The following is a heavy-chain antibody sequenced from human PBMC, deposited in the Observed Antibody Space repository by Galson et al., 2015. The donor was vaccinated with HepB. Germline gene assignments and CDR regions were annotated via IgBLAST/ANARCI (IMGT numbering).Heavy chain of an antibody. V-gene: IGHV6-1*01. CDR2: TYYRSKWYN. CDR3: ARDHPIAAAGTFDY. J-gene: IGHJ4*02. CDR1: GDSVSSNSAA. D-gene: IGHD6-13*01. Sequence: CAISGDSVSSNSAAWNWIRQSPSRGLEWLGRTYYRSKWYNDYAVSVKSRITINPDTSKNQFSLKLNSVTPEDTAVYYCARDHPIAAAGTFDYWGQGALVTVSS.